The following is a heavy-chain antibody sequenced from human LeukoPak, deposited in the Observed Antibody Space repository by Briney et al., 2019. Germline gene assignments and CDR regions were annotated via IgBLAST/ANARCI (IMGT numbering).Heavy chain of an antibody. Sequence: GGSLRLSCAASGFTFSSYWMSWVRQAPGKGLEWVANIKKDGSEKYYVDSVKGRFTISRDNAKTSLYLHMNSLRAEDTAVYYCARAFLGTWYYFDSWGQGTLVTVSS. CDR2: IKKDGSEK. CDR3: ARAFLGTWYYFDS. D-gene: IGHD7-27*01. V-gene: IGHV3-7*03. J-gene: IGHJ4*02. CDR1: GFTFSSYW.